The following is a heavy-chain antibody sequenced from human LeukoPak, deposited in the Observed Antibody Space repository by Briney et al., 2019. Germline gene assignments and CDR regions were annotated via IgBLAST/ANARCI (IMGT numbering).Heavy chain of an antibody. CDR3: ASDPNGIAVAGGLDY. CDR1: GGTFSSYA. D-gene: IGHD6-19*01. Sequence: ASVKVSCKASGGTFSSYAISWVRQAPGQGLEWMGGIIPIFGTANYAQKFQGRVTITADESTSTAYMELSSLRSEDTAVYYCASDPNGIAVAGGLDYWGQGTLVTVSS. CDR2: IIPIFGTA. J-gene: IGHJ4*02. V-gene: IGHV1-69*13.